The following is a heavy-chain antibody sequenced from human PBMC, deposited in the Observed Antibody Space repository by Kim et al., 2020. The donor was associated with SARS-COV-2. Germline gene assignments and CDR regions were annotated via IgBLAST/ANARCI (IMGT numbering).Heavy chain of an antibody. Sequence: ASVKVSCKASGYTFTSYAMHWVRQAPGQRLEWMGWINAGNGNTKYSQKFQGRVTITRDTSASTAYMELSSLRSEDTAVYYCARGRIAAADAFDIWGQGTMVTVSS. CDR3: ARGRIAAADAFDI. J-gene: IGHJ3*02. CDR1: GYTFTSYA. D-gene: IGHD6-13*01. CDR2: INAGNGNT. V-gene: IGHV1-3*01.